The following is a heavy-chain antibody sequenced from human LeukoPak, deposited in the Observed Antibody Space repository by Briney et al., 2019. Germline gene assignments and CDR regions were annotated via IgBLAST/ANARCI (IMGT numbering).Heavy chain of an antibody. CDR3: ATSRVFDF. J-gene: IGHJ4*02. V-gene: IGHV3-11*04. CDR1: GFTFSDYF. CDR2: INSDGNNI. Sequence: GGSLRLSCVTSGFTFSDYFMNWIRQAPGKGPEWLSFINSDGNNIYYRDSVKGRFTISRDNAKKTLYLEMNNLRVDDTAIYYCATSRVFDFWGQETLVAVSS.